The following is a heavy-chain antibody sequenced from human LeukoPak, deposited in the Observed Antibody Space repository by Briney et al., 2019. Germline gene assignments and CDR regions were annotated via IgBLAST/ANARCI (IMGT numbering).Heavy chain of an antibody. CDR2: IYPGDSDT. Sequence: QSLKISCKGSGYSFTNYWIGWVRQMPGKGLEWMGIIYPGDSDTRYSPSFQGQVTISADKSIRTAYLQWSSPRSSDTAIYYCARHGSGSYYKYFDYWGQGTLVTVSS. D-gene: IGHD3-10*01. J-gene: IGHJ4*02. V-gene: IGHV5-51*01. CDR3: ARHGSGSYYKYFDY. CDR1: GYSFTNYW.